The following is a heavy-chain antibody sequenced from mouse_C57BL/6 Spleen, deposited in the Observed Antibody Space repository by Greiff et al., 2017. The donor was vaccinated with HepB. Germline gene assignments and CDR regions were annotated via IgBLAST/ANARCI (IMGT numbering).Heavy chain of an antibody. V-gene: IGHV1-82*01. D-gene: IGHD3-2*02. J-gene: IGHJ4*01. CDR2: IYPGDGDT. CDR3: ARREGQANYAMDY. Sequence: LVESGPELVKPGASVKISCKASGYAFSSSWMNWVKQRPGKGLEWIGRIYPGDGDTNYNGKFKGKATLTADKSSSTAYMQLSSLTSEDSAVYFCARREGQANYAMDYWGQGTSVTVSS. CDR1: GYAFSSSW.